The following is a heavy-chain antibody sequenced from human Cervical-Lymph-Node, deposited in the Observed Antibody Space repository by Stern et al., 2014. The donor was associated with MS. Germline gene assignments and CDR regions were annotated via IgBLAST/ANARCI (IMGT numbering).Heavy chain of an antibody. D-gene: IGHD2-2*01. V-gene: IGHV1-69*01. CDR1: GGTFSSYA. CDR3: ARGPAGMAQYLNSYHYYGMGL. Sequence: VQLVQSGPEVKKPGSSVKVSCRASGGTFSSYAISWVRQAPGQGLEWMGGVIPAFTTTNYAQKFQGRVTITADESVYTAYMELSSLRSEDTAVYYCARGPAGMAQYLNSYHYYGMGLWGQGTTVTVSS. CDR2: VIPAFTTT. J-gene: IGHJ6*02.